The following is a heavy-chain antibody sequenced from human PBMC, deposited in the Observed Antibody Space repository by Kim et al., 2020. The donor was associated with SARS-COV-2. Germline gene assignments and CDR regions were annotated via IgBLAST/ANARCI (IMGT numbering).Heavy chain of an antibody. D-gene: IGHD3-10*01. CDR1: GGSISSSSYY. V-gene: IGHV4-39*01. Sequence: SETLSLTCTVSGGSISSSSYYWGWIRQPPGKGLEWIGSIYYSGSTYYNPSLKSRVTISVDTSKNQFSLKLSSVTAADTAVYYCARLPLADYYGSGSYLVLWGQGTLVTVSS. CDR2: IYYSGST. CDR3: ARLPLADYYGSGSYLVL. J-gene: IGHJ4*02.